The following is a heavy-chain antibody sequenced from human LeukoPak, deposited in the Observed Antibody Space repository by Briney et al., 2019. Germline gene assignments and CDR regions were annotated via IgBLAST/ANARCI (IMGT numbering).Heavy chain of an antibody. CDR1: GDSISDVNYY. Sequence: PSETLSLTCTVSGDSISDVNYYWGWIRQPPGKGLEWIGTIYYSGSTYYNPSLKSRVTISVDRSKNQFSLKLSSVTAADTAVYYCARAGGDGYNPGVAFDIWGQGTMVTVSS. CDR2: IYYSGST. J-gene: IGHJ3*02. V-gene: IGHV4-39*07. D-gene: IGHD5-24*01. CDR3: ARAGGDGYNPGVAFDI.